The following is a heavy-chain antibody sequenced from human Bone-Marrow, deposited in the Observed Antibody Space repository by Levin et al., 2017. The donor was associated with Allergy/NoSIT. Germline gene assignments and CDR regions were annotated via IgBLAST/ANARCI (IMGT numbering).Heavy chain of an antibody. CDR2: IDWDDDK. V-gene: IGHV2-70*01. D-gene: IGHD3-10*01. CDR1: GFSLSTSGMC. Sequence: SGPTLVKPTQTLTLTCTFSGFSLSTSGMCVSWIRQPPGKALEWLALIDWDDDKYYSTSLKTRLTISKDTSKNQVVLTMTNMDPVDTATYYCARTHGDLDYYGSGRYFDYWGQGTLVTVSS. J-gene: IGHJ4*02. CDR3: ARTHGDLDYYGSGRYFDY.